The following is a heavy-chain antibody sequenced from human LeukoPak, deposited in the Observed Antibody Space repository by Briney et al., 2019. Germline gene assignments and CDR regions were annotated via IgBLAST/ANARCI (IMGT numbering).Heavy chain of an antibody. Sequence: SETLSLTCTVSGGSINKYYWSWIRQSPGKGLEWLGYVHDSAGTIYNPSLKSRVTISVGPSKTQFSLKVTSVTTADTAVYYCAKGRKDFDTNLGPFDSWGQGILVTVSS. CDR1: GGSINKYY. CDR2: VHDSAGT. D-gene: IGHD3-9*01. V-gene: IGHV4-59*01. J-gene: IGHJ4*02. CDR3: AKGRKDFDTNLGPFDS.